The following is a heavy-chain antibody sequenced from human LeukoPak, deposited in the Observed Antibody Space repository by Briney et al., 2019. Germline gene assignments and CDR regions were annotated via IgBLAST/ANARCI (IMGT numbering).Heavy chain of an antibody. CDR2: INHSGST. CDR1: GGSFSGYY. CDR3: ARGNVLRFLEWLAYFDY. D-gene: IGHD3-3*01. Sequence: PSETLSLTCAVYGGSFSGYYWGWIRQPPGKGLEWIGEINHSGSTNYNPSLKSRVTISVDTSKNQFSLKLSSVTAADTAVYYCARGNVLRFLEWLAYFDYWGQGTLVTVSS. J-gene: IGHJ4*02. V-gene: IGHV4-34*01.